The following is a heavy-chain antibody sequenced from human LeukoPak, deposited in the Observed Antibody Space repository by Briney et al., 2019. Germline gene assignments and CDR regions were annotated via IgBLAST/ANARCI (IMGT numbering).Heavy chain of an antibody. CDR3: ATSTGSQQEGFDP. CDR2: IYYRGSP. V-gene: IGHV4-31*03. J-gene: IGHJ5*02. D-gene: IGHD1-1*01. Sequence: SESLSLTCTVSGASFSSGGYYWSWIRQHSVKGLEGLGYIYYRGSPYYNPSLKSRVTISVDTSTNQFSLKLSSVTAADTAVYYCATSTGSQQEGFDPWGQGTLVTVSS. CDR1: GASFSSGGYY.